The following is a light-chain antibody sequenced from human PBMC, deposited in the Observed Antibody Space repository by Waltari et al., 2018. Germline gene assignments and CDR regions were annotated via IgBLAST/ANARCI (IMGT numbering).Light chain of an antibody. CDR2: DVT. CDR3: FSYRRSSTWV. CDR1: SSDVGGYDY. Sequence: QSALTQPASVSGSPGQSITISCTGTSSDVGGYDYVSWYQQHPGKAPKLLIDDVTKRPSGVSNRFSGSKSANTASLTISGLQAEDEADYYCFSYRRSSTWVFGEGTKLTVL. V-gene: IGLV2-14*03. J-gene: IGLJ3*02.